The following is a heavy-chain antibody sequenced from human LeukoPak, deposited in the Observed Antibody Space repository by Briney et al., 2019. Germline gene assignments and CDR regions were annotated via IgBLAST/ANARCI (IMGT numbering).Heavy chain of an antibody. CDR2: ISSSGSTI. CDR3: ARDPSASGAHWYFDL. J-gene: IGHJ2*01. V-gene: IGHV3-11*01. CDR1: GFTFSDYY. D-gene: IGHD3-3*01. Sequence: PGGSLRLSCAASGFTFSDYYMSWIRQAPGEGLEWVSYISSSGSTIYYADSVKGRFTISRDNAKNSLYLQMNSLRAEDTAVYYCARDPSASGAHWYFDLWGRGTLVTVSS.